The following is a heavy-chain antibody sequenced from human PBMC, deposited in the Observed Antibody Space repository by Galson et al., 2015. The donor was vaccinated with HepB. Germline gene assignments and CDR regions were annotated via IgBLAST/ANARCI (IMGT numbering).Heavy chain of an antibody. Sequence: SVKVSCKVSGYTLTELSMHWVRQAPGKGLEWMGGFDPEDGETIYAQKFQGRVTMTEDTSTDTAYMELSSLRSEDTAVYYCATEPPDYYDSREDAFDIWGQGTMVTVSS. CDR2: FDPEDGET. J-gene: IGHJ3*02. V-gene: IGHV1-24*01. CDR3: ATEPPDYYDSREDAFDI. CDR1: GYTLTELS. D-gene: IGHD3-22*01.